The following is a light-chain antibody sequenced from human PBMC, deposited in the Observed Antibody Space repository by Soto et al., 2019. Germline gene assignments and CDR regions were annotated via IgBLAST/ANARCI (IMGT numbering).Light chain of an antibody. Sequence: EIMMTQSPVTLSVSPGERATLSCRASQSVNSNLAWYQQKPGQAPRLLIYGASTRATGIPASFIGNGSGTEFTLTASSLQPEDFAVYYCQHYGNSRTFGQGTKVEIK. V-gene: IGKV3-15*01. J-gene: IGKJ1*01. CDR3: QHYGNSRT. CDR2: GAS. CDR1: QSVNSN.